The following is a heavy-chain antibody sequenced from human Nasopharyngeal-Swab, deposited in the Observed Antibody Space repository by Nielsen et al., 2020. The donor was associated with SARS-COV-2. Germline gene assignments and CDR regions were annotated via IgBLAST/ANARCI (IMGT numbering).Heavy chain of an antibody. V-gene: IGHV3-21*01. CDR2: ISSSSSYI. D-gene: IGHD3-22*01. Sequence: GESLKISCAASGFTFSNYWLHWVRQAPGKGLEWVSSISSSSSYIYYADSVKGRFTISRDNARNSLYLQMNSLRAEDTAVYYCARESYDSSGYEYYFDYWGQGTLVTVSS. CDR1: GFTFSNYW. CDR3: ARESYDSSGYEYYFDY. J-gene: IGHJ4*02.